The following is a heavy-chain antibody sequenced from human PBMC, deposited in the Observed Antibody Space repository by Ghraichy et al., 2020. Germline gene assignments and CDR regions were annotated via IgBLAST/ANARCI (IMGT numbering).Heavy chain of an antibody. V-gene: IGHV3-7*01. CDR2: IKQDGSEK. CDR3: ARLGIWDFYYYGMDV. CDR1: GFTFSSYW. Sequence: LSLTCAASGFTFSSYWMSWVRQAPGKGLEWVANIKQDGSEKYYVDSVKGRFTISRDNAKNSLYLQMNSLRAEDTAVYYCARLGIWDFYYYGMDVWGQGTTVTVSS. D-gene: IGHD1-14*01. J-gene: IGHJ6*02.